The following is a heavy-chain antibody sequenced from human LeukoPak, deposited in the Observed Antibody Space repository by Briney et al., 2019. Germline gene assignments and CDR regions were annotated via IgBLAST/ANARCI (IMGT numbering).Heavy chain of an antibody. CDR1: GGSISSYY. Sequence: PSETLCLTCAVSGGSISSYYWNWIRQPPGKGLEWIGYIYTSGDTNYNPSLKSRVTISVVTSKNQFSLKLSSVTAADTAVYYCARAPSMAMGDAFEIWGQGTMVTVSS. J-gene: IGHJ3*02. CDR2: IYTSGDT. CDR3: ARAPSMAMGDAFEI. V-gene: IGHV4-4*09. D-gene: IGHD5-18*01.